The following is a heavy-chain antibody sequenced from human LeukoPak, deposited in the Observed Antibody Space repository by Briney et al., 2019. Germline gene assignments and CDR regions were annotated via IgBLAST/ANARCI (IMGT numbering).Heavy chain of an antibody. CDR1: GYSFTNYW. V-gene: IGHV5-51*01. J-gene: IGHJ6*03. CDR3: ARGPYCSTTSCYSPYYYYYMDV. CDR2: IYPGDSDT. D-gene: IGHD2-2*01. Sequence: GESLKISCKGSGYSFTNYWIGWVRQMPGKGLGWMGIIYPGDSDTRYSPSFQGQVTISADKSISTAYLQWRSLKASDTAMYFCARGPYCSTTSCYSPYYYYYMDVWGKGTTVTVSS.